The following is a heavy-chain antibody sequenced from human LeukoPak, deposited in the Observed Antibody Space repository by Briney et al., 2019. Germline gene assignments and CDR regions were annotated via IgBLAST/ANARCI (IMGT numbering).Heavy chain of an antibody. D-gene: IGHD1-7*01. CDR1: GGSISTKDFY. J-gene: IGHJ4*02. Sequence: SETLSLTCSVSGGSISTKDFYWAWIRQSPGKGLEWIGSIYYNGKTFYNPSLKSRFTMSVDTSKSQFSLRLSSVTAADTAVYYCARENWNYGEDFWGQGALVTVSS. V-gene: IGHV4-39*07. CDR2: IYYNGKT. CDR3: ARENWNYGEDF.